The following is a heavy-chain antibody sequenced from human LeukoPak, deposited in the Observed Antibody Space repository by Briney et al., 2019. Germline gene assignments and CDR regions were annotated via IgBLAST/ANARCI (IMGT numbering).Heavy chain of an antibody. CDR1: GGSISSYY. CDR2: IYYSGST. D-gene: IGHD1-26*01. J-gene: IGHJ6*02. CDR3: ARHGKVGAPYYYYGMDV. Sequence: PSETLSLTCTVSGGSISSYYWSWIRQPPGKGLEWIGYIYYSGSTYYNPSLKSRVTISVDTSKNQFSLKLSSVTAADTAVYYCARHGKVGAPYYYYGMDVWGQGTTVTVSS. V-gene: IGHV4-59*08.